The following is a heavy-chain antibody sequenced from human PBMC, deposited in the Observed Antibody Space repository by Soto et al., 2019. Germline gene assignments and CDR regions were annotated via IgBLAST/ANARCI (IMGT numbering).Heavy chain of an antibody. CDR2: IWYDGSNK. D-gene: IGHD6-19*01. J-gene: IGHJ6*02. Sequence: QVQLVESGGGVVQPGRSLRLSCAASGFTFSSYGMHWVRQAPGKGLEWVAVIWYDGSNKYYADSVKGRFTISRDNSKNTLYLQMTSLRAEDTAVYYCAAAREDSSGWPYYYGMDVWGQGTTVTVSS. CDR1: GFTFSSYG. V-gene: IGHV3-33*01. CDR3: AAAREDSSGWPYYYGMDV.